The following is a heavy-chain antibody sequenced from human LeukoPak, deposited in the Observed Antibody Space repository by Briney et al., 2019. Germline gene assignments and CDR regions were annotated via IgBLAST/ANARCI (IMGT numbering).Heavy chain of an antibody. D-gene: IGHD3-22*01. V-gene: IGHV3-23*01. CDR2: ISGSGGST. Sequence: GGSLRLSCAASGFTFSSYAMSWVRQAPGKGLEWVSAISGSGGSTYYADSVKGRFTISRDNAKNSLYLQMNSLRAEDTAVYYCASLRGYYDPRDYWGQGTLVTVSS. CDR3: ASLRGYYDPRDY. J-gene: IGHJ4*02. CDR1: GFTFSSYA.